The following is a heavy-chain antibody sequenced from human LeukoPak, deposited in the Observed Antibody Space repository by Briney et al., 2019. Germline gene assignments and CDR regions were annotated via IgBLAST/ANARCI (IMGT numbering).Heavy chain of an antibody. J-gene: IGHJ3*02. CDR3: ARDMSGGDAFDI. Sequence: GGSLKLSCAASGFTFSSFGMHWVRQAPGKGLEWLALIWYDGSNKYYADSVKGRFTISRDNSKNTLYLQMNSLRAEDTAVYYCARDMSGGDAFDIWGQGTMVTVSS. CDR2: IWYDGSNK. CDR1: GFTFSSFG. D-gene: IGHD3-10*02. V-gene: IGHV3-33*01.